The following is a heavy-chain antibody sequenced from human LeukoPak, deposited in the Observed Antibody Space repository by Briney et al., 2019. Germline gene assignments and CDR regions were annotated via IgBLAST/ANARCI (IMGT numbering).Heavy chain of an antibody. CDR1: GGSFSGYY. J-gene: IGHJ3*02. D-gene: IGHD4-23*01. Sequence: SETLSLTCAVYGGSFSGYYWSWIRQPPGKGLEWIGEINHSGSTNYNPSLKSRVTISVDTSKNQFSLKLSSVTAADTAVYYCARGRGPTVVTGPRPAFDIWGQGTMVTVSS. CDR3: ARGRGPTVVTGPRPAFDI. CDR2: INHSGST. V-gene: IGHV4-34*01.